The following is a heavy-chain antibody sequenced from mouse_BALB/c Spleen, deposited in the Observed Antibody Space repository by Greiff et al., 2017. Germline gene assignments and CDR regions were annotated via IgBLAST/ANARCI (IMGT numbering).Heavy chain of an antibody. CDR2: IFPGTGTT. CDR3: ARSTVVAPDY. J-gene: IGHJ2*01. Sequence: VQLQQSGAELVKPGASVQLSCKTSGYTFTSYWIQWVNQRPGQGLGWIGEIFPGTGTTYYNEKFKGKAILTIDTSSSTAYMQLSSLTSEAAAVYCSARSTVVAPDYWGQGTTLTVSS. D-gene: IGHD1-1*01. CDR1: GYTFTSYW. V-gene: IGHV1S132*01.